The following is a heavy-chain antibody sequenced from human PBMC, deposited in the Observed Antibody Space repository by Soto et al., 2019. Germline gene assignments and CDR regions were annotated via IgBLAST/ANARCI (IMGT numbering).Heavy chain of an antibody. V-gene: IGHV1-69*13. J-gene: IGHJ5*02. D-gene: IGHD3-22*01. CDR2: IIPMFGKA. CDR1: GGSFSNYA. Sequence: VASVKVSCKASGGSFSNYAINWVRQAPGQGLEWMGGIIPMFGKANYAQKFQGRVTITADESTSTAYMELSSLRSEDTALYYCARGGSYYDSSGYPKNNWFDPWGQGTLVTVSS. CDR3: ARGGSYYDSSGYPKNNWFDP.